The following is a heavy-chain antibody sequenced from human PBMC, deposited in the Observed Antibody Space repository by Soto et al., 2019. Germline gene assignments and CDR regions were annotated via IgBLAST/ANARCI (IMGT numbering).Heavy chain of an antibody. D-gene: IGHD3-3*01. V-gene: IGHV4-34*01. CDR1: DGSFTGFH. Sequence: ASETLSLTCAVYDGSFTGFHWTWIRRPPGKGLEWIGEIKHSGSTNYNPSLTRRVTISVDTSKNQLSLKLNSVTAADTAVYYCARGQRFSDWFDPWGQGTLVTVSS. CDR3: ARGQRFSDWFDP. CDR2: IKHSGST. J-gene: IGHJ5*02.